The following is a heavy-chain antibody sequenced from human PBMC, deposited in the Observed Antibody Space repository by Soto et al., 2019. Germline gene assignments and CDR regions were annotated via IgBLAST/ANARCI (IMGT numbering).Heavy chain of an antibody. Sequence: GGSLRLSCAASGFTFSSYAMHWVRQSPGKGLEWVAVISYDGSNKYYADSVKGRFTISRDNSKNTLYLQMNSLRAEDTAVYYCARATYAYCGGDCPIDYWGQGTLVTVSS. CDR3: ARATYAYCGGDCPIDY. CDR2: ISYDGSNK. D-gene: IGHD2-21*02. CDR1: GFTFSSYA. J-gene: IGHJ4*02. V-gene: IGHV3-30-3*01.